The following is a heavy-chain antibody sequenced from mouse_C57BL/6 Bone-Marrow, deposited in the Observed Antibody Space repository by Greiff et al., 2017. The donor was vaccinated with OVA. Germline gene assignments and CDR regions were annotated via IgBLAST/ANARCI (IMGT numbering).Heavy chain of an antibody. Sequence: QVQLQQPGAELVKPGASVKMSCKASGYTFTSYWITWVTQRPGQGLEWIGDIYPGSGSTNYNEKFKSKATLTVDTSSSTAYMQLSSLTSEDSAVYYCARGPFTTVDYAMDYWGQGTSVTVSS. CDR1: GYTFTSYW. CDR2: IYPGSGST. V-gene: IGHV1-55*01. CDR3: ARGPFTTVDYAMDY. D-gene: IGHD1-1*01. J-gene: IGHJ4*01.